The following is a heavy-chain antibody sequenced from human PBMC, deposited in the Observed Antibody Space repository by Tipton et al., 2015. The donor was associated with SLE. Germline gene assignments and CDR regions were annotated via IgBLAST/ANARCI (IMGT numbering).Heavy chain of an antibody. CDR1: GGSISSHY. V-gene: IGHV4-59*11. D-gene: IGHD1-20*01. CDR3: ARDLITGNVWYFDL. CDR2: IYYSGST. J-gene: IGHJ2*01. Sequence: LRLSCTVSGGSISSHYWSWIRQPPGKGLEWIGYIYYSGSTNYNPSLKSRVTISVDTSKNQFSLKLSSVTAADTAVYYCARDLITGNVWYFDLWGRGTLVTVSS.